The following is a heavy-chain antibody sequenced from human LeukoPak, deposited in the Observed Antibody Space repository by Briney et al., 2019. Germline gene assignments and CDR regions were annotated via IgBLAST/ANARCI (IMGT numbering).Heavy chain of an antibody. Sequence: GGSLRLSCAASGFTFSSYWMHWVRQTPGKGLVWVSRINGDASSSAYADSVKGRFTISRDNAKNTLFLQMNSLRAEDTAVYYWVRYLRVSGGSDYWGQGTLVTVSS. CDR2: INGDASSS. J-gene: IGHJ4*02. V-gene: IGHV3-74*01. CDR3: VRYLRVSGGSDY. D-gene: IGHD2-8*02. CDR1: GFTFSSYW.